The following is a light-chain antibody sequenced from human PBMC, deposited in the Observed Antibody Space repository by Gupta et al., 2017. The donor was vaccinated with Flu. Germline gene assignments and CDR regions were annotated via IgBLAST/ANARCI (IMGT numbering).Light chain of an antibody. J-gene: IGLJ3*02. Sequence: QTVVTQEPSFSVSPGGTVTLTSGLSSGSVSTSYYPSWYQQTPGQAPRTLIYSTNTRSSGVPDRFSGSILGNKAALTITGARADDESDYYGVLYMGSGIWVFGGGTKLTVL. CDR1: SGSVSTSYY. CDR2: STN. V-gene: IGLV8-61*01. CDR3: VLYMGSGIWV.